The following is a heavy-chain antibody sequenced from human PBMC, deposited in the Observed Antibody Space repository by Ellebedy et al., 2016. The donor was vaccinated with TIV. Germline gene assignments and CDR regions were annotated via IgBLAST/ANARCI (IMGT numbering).Heavy chain of an antibody. Sequence: GGSLRLXXKGSGYSFTSYWISWVRQMPGKGLEWMGRIDPSDSYTNYSPSFQGHVTISADKSISTAYLQWSSLKASDTAMYYCARYYGSGSYHFDYWGQGTLVTVSS. J-gene: IGHJ4*02. D-gene: IGHD3-10*01. CDR1: GYSFTSYW. V-gene: IGHV5-10-1*01. CDR2: IDPSDSYT. CDR3: ARYYGSGSYHFDY.